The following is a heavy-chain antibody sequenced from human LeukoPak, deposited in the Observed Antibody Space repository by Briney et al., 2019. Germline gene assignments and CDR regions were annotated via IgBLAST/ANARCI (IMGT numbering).Heavy chain of an antibody. CDR3: ARRSDSSGYYLSDAFDI. CDR1: GGTFSSYA. D-gene: IGHD3-22*01. V-gene: IGHV1-69*05. CDR2: IIPIFGTA. Sequence: GASVEVSCKASGGTFSSYAISWVRQAPGQGLEWMGGIIPIFGTANYAQKFQGRVTITTDESTSTAYMELSSLRSEDTAVYYCARRSDSSGYYLSDAFDIWGQGTMVTVSS. J-gene: IGHJ3*02.